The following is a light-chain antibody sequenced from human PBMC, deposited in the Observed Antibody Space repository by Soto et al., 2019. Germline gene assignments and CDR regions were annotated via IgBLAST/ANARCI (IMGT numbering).Light chain of an antibody. V-gene: IGLV2-14*01. CDR1: SSDVGGYNY. CDR3: SSYTSSGTPVV. Sequence: QSALTHPASVSGSPGQSITISCTGTSSDVGGYNYVSWYQQHPGKAPKLMIYDVSNRPSGVSNRFSGSKSGNTASLTISGLLAEDEADYYCSSYTSSGTPVVFGGGTKLTVL. CDR2: DVS. J-gene: IGLJ2*01.